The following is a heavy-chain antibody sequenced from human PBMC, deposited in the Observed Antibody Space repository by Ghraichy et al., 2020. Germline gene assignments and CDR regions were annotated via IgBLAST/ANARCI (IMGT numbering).Heavy chain of an antibody. CDR1: GFTFSSYA. CDR2: ISGSGGST. J-gene: IGHJ3*02. Sequence: GGSLRLSCAASGFTFSSYAMSWVRQAPGKGLEWVSAISGSGGSTYYADSVKGRFTISRDNSKNTLYLQMNSLRAEDTAVYYCAKEGSDYDHIGDAFDIWGQGTMVTVSS. V-gene: IGHV3-23*01. D-gene: IGHD5-12*01. CDR3: AKEGSDYDHIGDAFDI.